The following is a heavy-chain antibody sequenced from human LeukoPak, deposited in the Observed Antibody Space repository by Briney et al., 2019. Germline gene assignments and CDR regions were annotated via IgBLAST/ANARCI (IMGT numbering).Heavy chain of an antibody. CDR3: AREGYYYGSGSHYNRYYGMDV. CDR1: GFTFSSYA. V-gene: IGHV3-30-3*01. Sequence: GGSLRLSCAASGFTFSSYAIHWVRQAPGEGLEWVALVTYDGSNKYYADSVKGRFTISRDNSKNTLYLQMNSLRTEDTAVYFCAREGYYYGSGSHYNRYYGMDVWGQGTTVTVSS. CDR2: VTYDGSNK. J-gene: IGHJ6*02. D-gene: IGHD3-10*01.